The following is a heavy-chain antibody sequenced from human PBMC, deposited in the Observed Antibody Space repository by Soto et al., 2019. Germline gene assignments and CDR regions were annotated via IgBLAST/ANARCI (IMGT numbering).Heavy chain of an antibody. J-gene: IGHJ4*02. V-gene: IGHV1-2*02. CDR2: INPNSGGT. D-gene: IGHD1-1*01. CDR1: GYTFTAYS. CDR3: ARYTKIHANAIHDGR. Sequence: VEMVQSGAEVKKPGASVRVSCKASGYTFTAYSRHWVRQAPGQGREGMGWINPNSGGTNYAPKFKGRVTMTRYTTITTVYRDLSRQRCDHTATYYGARYTKIHANAIHDGRWGQGTLVTVSS.